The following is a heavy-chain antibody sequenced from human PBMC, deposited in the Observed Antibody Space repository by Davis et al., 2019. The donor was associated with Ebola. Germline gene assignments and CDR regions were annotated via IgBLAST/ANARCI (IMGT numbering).Heavy chain of an antibody. V-gene: IGHV3-74*01. Sequence: HTGGSLRLSCAASGFSFSNHWMHWVRQAPGKGLVWVSRIKTDGSVTAYADSVKGRFTISRDNARNTLYLQMNSLRVEDTAVYYCTRDFDWDEGYWGQGTLVTVSS. CDR2: IKTDGSVT. CDR1: GFSFSNHW. J-gene: IGHJ4*02. D-gene: IGHD3-9*01. CDR3: TRDFDWDEGY.